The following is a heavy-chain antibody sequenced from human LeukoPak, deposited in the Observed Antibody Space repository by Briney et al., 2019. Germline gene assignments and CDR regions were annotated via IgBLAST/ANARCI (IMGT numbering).Heavy chain of an antibody. V-gene: IGHV4-59*01. J-gene: IGHJ6*03. Sequence: PSETLSLTCTVSGGSISSYYWSWIRQPPGKGLEWIGYIYYSGSTNYNPSLKSRVTISVDTSKNQFSLKLSSVTATDTAVYYCARGDTAMVKYYYYYYMDVWGKGTTVTVSS. CDR1: GGSISSYY. D-gene: IGHD5-18*01. CDR2: IYYSGST. CDR3: ARGDTAMVKYYYYYYMDV.